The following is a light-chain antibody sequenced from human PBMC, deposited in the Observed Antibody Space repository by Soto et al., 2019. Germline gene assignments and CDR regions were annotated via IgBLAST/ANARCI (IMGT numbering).Light chain of an antibody. J-gene: IGKJ1*01. CDR1: QSISSR. CDR2: KAS. CDR3: QQYNSYPLT. V-gene: IGKV1-5*03. Sequence: DIPMTQSPSTLSASVGDRVTITCRASQSISSRLAWYQQKPGKAPKLLIYKASSLESGVPSRFRGSRSGTEFTLTISSLQPDDFATYYCQQYNSYPLTFGQGTKVEIK.